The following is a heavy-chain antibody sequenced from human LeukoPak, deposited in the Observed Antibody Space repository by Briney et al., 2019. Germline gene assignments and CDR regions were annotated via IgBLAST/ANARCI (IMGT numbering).Heavy chain of an antibody. CDR3: ARGGGYCGGDCYGIDY. CDR2: ISSSSSYI. Sequence: GGSLRLSCAASGFTFSSYSMNWVRQAPGKGLEWVSFISSSSSYIYYADSVKGRFTVSRDNAKNSLYLQMNSLRAEDTAVYYCARGGGYCGGDCYGIDYWGQGTLVTVSS. D-gene: IGHD2-21*01. J-gene: IGHJ4*02. CDR1: GFTFSSYS. V-gene: IGHV3-21*01.